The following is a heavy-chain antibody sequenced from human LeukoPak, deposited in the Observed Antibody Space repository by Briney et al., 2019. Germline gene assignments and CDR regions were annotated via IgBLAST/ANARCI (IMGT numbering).Heavy chain of an antibody. CDR1: GGSISSYY. CDR2: IYYSGST. D-gene: IGHD4-17*01. J-gene: IGHJ4*02. CDR3: ARGADYGDYVDY. Sequence: SETLSLTCTVSGGSISSYYWSWIRQPPGKGLEWIGYIYYSGSTNYNPSLKSRVTISVDTSKDQFSLKLSSVTAADTAVYYCARGADYGDYVDYWGQGTLVTVSS. V-gene: IGHV4-59*01.